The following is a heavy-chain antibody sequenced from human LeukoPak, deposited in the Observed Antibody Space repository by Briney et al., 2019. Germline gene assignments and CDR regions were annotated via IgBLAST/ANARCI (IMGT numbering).Heavy chain of an antibody. J-gene: IGHJ1*01. CDR1: GFTFSSYG. Sequence: PGGSLRLSCAASGFTFSSYGMSWVRQAPGKGLEWVSAISGSGGSTYYADSVKGRFTISRDNSKNTLYLQMNSLKSEDTDVYYCTRGPPGVTVTYFQHWGQGTLVTVSS. D-gene: IGHD4-11*01. CDR2: ISGSGGST. V-gene: IGHV3-23*01. CDR3: TRGPPGVTVTYFQH.